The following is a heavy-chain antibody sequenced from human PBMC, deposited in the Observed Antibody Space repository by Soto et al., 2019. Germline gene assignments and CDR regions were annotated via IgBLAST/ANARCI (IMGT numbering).Heavy chain of an antibody. Sequence: LRLSCAASGFKFSNYAMSWVRQAPGKGLEWVSLISATGGGTYYAGSVKGRFTISRDNSHNTLYLQVHSLTAEDTAVYYCAKDRRAGGNSAFYFDFWGQGAQVTVSS. CDR3: AKDRRAGGNSAFYFDF. CDR2: ISATGGGT. D-gene: IGHD3-16*01. J-gene: IGHJ4*02. V-gene: IGHV3-23*01. CDR1: GFKFSNYA.